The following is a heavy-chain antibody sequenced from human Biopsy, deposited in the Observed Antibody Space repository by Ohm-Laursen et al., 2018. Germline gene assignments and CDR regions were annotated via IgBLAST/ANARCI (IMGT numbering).Heavy chain of an antibody. CDR1: GGSFTGHY. Sequence: GTLSLTCTVSGGSFTGHYWSWIRQPPGKGLEWIGHISYTGYTSYNASLKSRVTISVDTSRNHFSLRLSYLTAADTAVYYCARGSNGFGGLYFPLWGQGTLVTVSS. D-gene: IGHD2/OR15-2a*01. V-gene: IGHV4-59*11. J-gene: IGHJ4*02. CDR3: ARGSNGFGGLYFPL. CDR2: ISYTGYT.